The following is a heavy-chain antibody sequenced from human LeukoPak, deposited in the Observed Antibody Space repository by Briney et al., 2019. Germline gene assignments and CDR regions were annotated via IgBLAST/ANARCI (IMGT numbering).Heavy chain of an antibody. CDR1: GFTFNNYG. J-gene: IGHJ4*02. Sequence: PGRSLRLSCAASGFTFNNYGMHWVRQAPGKGLEWVAVISYDGPNKYYADSVKGRFTISRDNSKNTLYLQMNSLRAEGTAVYYCAKGPRTVRFGDRHKGMFDYWGQGTLVTVSS. CDR3: AKGPRTVRFGDRHKGMFDY. CDR2: ISYDGPNK. V-gene: IGHV3-30*05. D-gene: IGHD3-10*01.